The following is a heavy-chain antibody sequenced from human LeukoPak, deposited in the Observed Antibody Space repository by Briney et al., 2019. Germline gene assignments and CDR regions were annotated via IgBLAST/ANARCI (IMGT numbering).Heavy chain of an antibody. Sequence: ASAKVSCKASGYTLTSYYMHWVRQAPGQGLEWMGIINPSGGSTSYAQKFQGRVTMTRDTSTSTVYMELSSLRSEDTAVYYCAREYYYDSSGYYKPTPTFDYWGQGTLVTVSS. J-gene: IGHJ4*02. D-gene: IGHD3-22*01. V-gene: IGHV1-46*03. CDR1: GYTLTSYY. CDR2: INPSGGST. CDR3: AREYYYDSSGYYKPTPTFDY.